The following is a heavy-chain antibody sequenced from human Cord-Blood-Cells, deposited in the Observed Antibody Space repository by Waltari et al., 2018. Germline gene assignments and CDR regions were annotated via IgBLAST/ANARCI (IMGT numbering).Heavy chain of an antibody. V-gene: IGHV4-34*01. CDR2: INPSGST. CDR3: ARGRGNDSSGYYYVDY. CDR1: GGSFSGSY. D-gene: IGHD3-22*01. J-gene: IGHJ4*02. Sequence: QVQLQQWGAGLLKPSETLSLTCAVSGGSFSGSYWSWIRQPPGKGLEWIGEINPSGSTNYHPSLKSRVTISVDTSKNQFSLKLSSVTAADTAVYYCARGRGNDSSGYYYVDYWGQGTLVTVSS.